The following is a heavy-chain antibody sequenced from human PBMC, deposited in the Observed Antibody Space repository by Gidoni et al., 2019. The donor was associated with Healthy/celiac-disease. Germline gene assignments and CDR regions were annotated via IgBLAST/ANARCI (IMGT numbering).Heavy chain of an antibody. V-gene: IGHV3-33*01. CDR3: ASVYCSGGSCYWPDMGY. CDR2: IWYDGSNK. Sequence: QVQLVESGGGVVQPGRSLRLSCAASGFTFSSYGMHWVRQAPGKGLEWVAVIWYDGSNKYYADSVKGRFTISRDNSKNTLYLQMNSLRAEDTAVYYCASVYCSGGSCYWPDMGYWGQGTLVTVSS. D-gene: IGHD2-15*01. CDR1: GFTFSSYG. J-gene: IGHJ4*02.